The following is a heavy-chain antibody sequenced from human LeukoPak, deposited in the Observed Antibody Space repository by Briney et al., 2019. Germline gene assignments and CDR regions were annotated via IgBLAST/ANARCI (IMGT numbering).Heavy chain of an antibody. Sequence: GASVKVSCKASGYTFTSYAMNWVRQAPGQGLEWMGWINTNTGNPTYAQGFTGRFVFSLDTSVSTAYLQISSLKAEDTAVYYCARVVDSSGYHGDYFDYWGQGTLVTVSS. CDR3: ARVVDSSGYHGDYFDY. CDR1: GYTFTSYA. CDR2: INTNTGNP. J-gene: IGHJ4*02. V-gene: IGHV7-4-1*02. D-gene: IGHD3-22*01.